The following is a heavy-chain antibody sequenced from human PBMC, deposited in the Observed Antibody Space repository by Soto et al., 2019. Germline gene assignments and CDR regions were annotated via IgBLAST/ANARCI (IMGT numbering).Heavy chain of an antibody. CDR2: SSYNGGT. CDR3: TRHRIEVVWRGFDY. CDR1: ADYNSFSNSY. Sequence: ETLSLTYTVSADYNSFSNSYWGWILQPPGEGLQWIGSSSYNGGTFYNPSLKGRVAISIDASRRQSSLQATSVTAADSAIYYCTRHRIEVVWRGFDYWGQGTPVTVSS. D-gene: IGHD1-1*01. J-gene: IGHJ4*02. V-gene: IGHV4-39*01.